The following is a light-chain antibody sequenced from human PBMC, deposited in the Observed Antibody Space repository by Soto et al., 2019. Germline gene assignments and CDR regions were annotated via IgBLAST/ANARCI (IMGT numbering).Light chain of an antibody. CDR3: QQYNNWPLGT. CDR1: QTVGDN. J-gene: IGKJ1*01. CDR2: GAS. V-gene: IGKV3-15*01. Sequence: ETAMTQSPVTLSLYPGERATLSCRASQTVGDNVAWYRQKPGQPPSLLIYGASTRAPGVPARFSGSGSGTDFILTISSLQSEDFGFYYCQQYNNWPLGTFGQGTRVEI.